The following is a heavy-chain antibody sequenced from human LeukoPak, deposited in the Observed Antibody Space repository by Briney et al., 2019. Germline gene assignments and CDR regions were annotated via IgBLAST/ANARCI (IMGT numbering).Heavy chain of an antibody. D-gene: IGHD1-26*01. CDR3: ARHIDSGSYAGYYYGMDV. CDR1: GGSISSYY. J-gene: IGHJ6*02. CDR2: IYYSGST. V-gene: IGHV4-59*08. Sequence: SETLSLTCTVSGGSISSYYWSWIRQPPGKGLEWIGYIYYSGSTNYDASLKSRVTISQDKRKNQFSLKLSSVTGPDTAVYYCARHIDSGSYAGYYYGMDVWGQGPTTIVTS.